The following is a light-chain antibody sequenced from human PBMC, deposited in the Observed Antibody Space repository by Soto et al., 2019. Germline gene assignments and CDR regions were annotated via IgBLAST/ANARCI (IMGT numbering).Light chain of an antibody. CDR1: QSVSSN. CDR2: GAS. J-gene: IGKJ3*01. V-gene: IGKV3-15*01. Sequence: EIVMTQSPATLSVSPGERATISCRASQSVSSNLAWYQQKPGKDPRLLIYGASTRATGIPARFSGSGSGTEFSLTTSSRQSEEVAVYYCQQYNYWTPITFGPGTKVDIK. CDR3: QQYNYWTPIT.